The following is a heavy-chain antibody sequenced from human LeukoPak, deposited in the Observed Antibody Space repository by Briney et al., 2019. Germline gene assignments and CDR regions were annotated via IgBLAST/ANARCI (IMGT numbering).Heavy chain of an antibody. Sequence: PGGSLRLSCAASGFIFSDYYMSWIRQAPGEGLEWVSYISSSGNTIYYADSVKGRFTISRDNAKNSLYLQMNNLRAEDTAVYYCARERGYTYGAAFDYWGQGTLLTVSS. CDR2: ISSSGNTI. J-gene: IGHJ4*02. CDR1: GFIFSDYY. CDR3: ARERGYTYGAAFDY. D-gene: IGHD5-18*01. V-gene: IGHV3-11*01.